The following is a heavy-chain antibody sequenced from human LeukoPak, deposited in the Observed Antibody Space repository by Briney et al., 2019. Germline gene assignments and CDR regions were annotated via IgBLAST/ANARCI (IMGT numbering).Heavy chain of an antibody. J-gene: IGHJ4*02. CDR1: GFTFSSNA. CDR3: AKTLFSDGWYYFDY. V-gene: IGHV3-23*01. Sequence: GGSLRLSCEASGFTFSSNAMSWVRQAPGKGLEWVSGVGGDVRTHYADSVHGRFTVSRDNSRNTLYLQMNSLRAEDTAVYYCAKTLFSDGWYYFDYWGRGTLVTVSS. D-gene: IGHD5-24*01. CDR2: VGGDVRT.